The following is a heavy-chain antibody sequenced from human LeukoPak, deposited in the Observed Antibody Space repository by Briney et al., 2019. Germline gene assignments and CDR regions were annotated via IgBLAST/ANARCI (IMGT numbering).Heavy chain of an antibody. CDR2: MNPNTGNA. Sequence: GASVKVSCKASGYTFTSYDINWVRQAPGQGLEWVGWMNPNTGNAVYAQTFQDRVTITWDASISTAYMDLSSLRSEDTAVYYCARVGYSNSYDYWGQGTLVTVSS. D-gene: IGHD4-11*01. J-gene: IGHJ4*02. CDR1: GYTFTSYD. CDR3: ARVGYSNSYDY. V-gene: IGHV1-8*02.